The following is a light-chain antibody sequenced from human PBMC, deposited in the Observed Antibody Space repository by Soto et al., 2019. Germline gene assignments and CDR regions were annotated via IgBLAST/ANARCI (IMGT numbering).Light chain of an antibody. V-gene: IGKV3-20*01. J-gene: IGKJ1*01. Sequence: EIVLTQSPGTLSLSPGERGILSCRASQSVGDNNLAWYQQRPGLAPRLLIYGASSRATGIPDRFSGSGSGTDFTLTISRLEPVDFAVYYCQQYATSSWAFGQGTKVEIK. CDR2: GAS. CDR3: QQYATSSWA. CDR1: QSVGDNN.